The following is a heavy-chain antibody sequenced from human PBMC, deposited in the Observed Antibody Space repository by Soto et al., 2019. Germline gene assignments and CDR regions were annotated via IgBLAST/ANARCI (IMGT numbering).Heavy chain of an antibody. CDR1: GYTFITYY. CDR2: INPSAGTT. J-gene: IGHJ2*01. Sequence: QVQLVQSGAEVKKPGASVKVSCKASGYTFITYYMHWVRQAPGLGLEWVGTINPSAGTTNYAQKFQGRVTMTRDTSTSTVYMELSSLRSEDTAVYFCARGYLDLWGRGTLVTVSS. CDR3: ARGYLDL. V-gene: IGHV1-46*01.